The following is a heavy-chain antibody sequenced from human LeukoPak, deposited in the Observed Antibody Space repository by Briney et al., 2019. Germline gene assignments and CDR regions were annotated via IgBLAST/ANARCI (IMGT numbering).Heavy chain of an antibody. CDR1: GYTFTGYY. CDR3: ASTPTYYYDGSGSY. D-gene: IGHD3-22*01. Sequence: SVKVSCKASGYTFTGYYMHWVRQAPGQGLEWMGGIIPIFGRANYAQKFQGRVTITADESTSTAYMELSSLRSEDTAVYYCASTPTYYYDGSGSYWGQGTLVTVSS. J-gene: IGHJ4*02. CDR2: IIPIFGRA. V-gene: IGHV1-69*13.